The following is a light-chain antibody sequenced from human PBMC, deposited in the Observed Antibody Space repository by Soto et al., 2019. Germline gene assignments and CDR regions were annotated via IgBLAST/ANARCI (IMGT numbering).Light chain of an antibody. CDR1: QTITSNY. J-gene: IGKJ4*01. V-gene: IGKV3-20*01. Sequence: EIMLKHSPGTLSLSPGERSTLSCRASQTITSNYLAWYQQKPGQAPRLLIYGASSRATGIPDRFSGSGSGTDFTLTISRLEPEDSAVYYCQQYGRAPLTFGGGTMV. CDR2: GAS. CDR3: QQYGRAPLT.